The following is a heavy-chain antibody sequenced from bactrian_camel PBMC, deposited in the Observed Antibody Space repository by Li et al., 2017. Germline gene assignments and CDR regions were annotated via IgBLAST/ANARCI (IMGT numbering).Heavy chain of an antibody. D-gene: IGHD4*01. CDR1: GFTFSSYW. J-gene: IGHJ6*01. CDR2: INSGGGTT. V-gene: IGHV3S1*01. CDR3: AAPDRYSDYELDS. Sequence: HVQLVESGGGSVQAGGSLTLSCAASGFTFSSYWMYWVRQAPGKGLEWVSTINSGGGTTYYADSVKGRFTISRDDGKNTVYLQMNSPKSEDTALYYCAAPDRYSDYELDSWGQGTQVTVS.